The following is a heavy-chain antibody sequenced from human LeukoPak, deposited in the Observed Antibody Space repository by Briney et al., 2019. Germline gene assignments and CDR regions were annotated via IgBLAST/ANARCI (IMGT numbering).Heavy chain of an antibody. Sequence: SETLSLTCAVSGGSITSGGYSWTWIRQPPGKGLEWIGYIHHSGSTYYNPSLKSRVTISVDRSKIQFSLKLSSVTAADTAVYYCARAGSLSGSYAAFDIWGQGTMVTVSS. J-gene: IGHJ3*02. CDR2: IHHSGST. CDR1: GGSITSGGYS. V-gene: IGHV4-30-2*01. CDR3: ARAGSLSGSYAAFDI. D-gene: IGHD1-26*01.